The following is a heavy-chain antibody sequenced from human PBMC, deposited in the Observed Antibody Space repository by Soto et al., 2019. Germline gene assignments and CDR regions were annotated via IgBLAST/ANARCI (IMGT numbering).Heavy chain of an antibody. Sequence: QITLNESGPTGVRPTETLTLTCRFSGFSLTTSGVGVGWIRQSPGKAPEWLALIYWDDDKRYSASLKSRLTITKDTSKNQVVLTVSDLDPTDTATYYCAHRVLRTVFGLVTTTAIYFDFWGQGPPVAVSS. CDR1: GFSLTTSGVG. J-gene: IGHJ4*02. V-gene: IGHV2-5*02. D-gene: IGHD3-3*01. CDR3: AHRVLRTVFGLVTTTAIYFDF. CDR2: IYWDDDK.